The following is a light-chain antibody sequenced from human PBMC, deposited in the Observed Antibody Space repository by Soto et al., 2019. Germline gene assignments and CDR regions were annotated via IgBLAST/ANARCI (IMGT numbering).Light chain of an antibody. CDR2: GAS. CDR3: QQYNNWWT. CDR1: QSVSTS. Sequence: EIVMTQSPATLSVSPGETAILSCRASQSVSTSLAWYQQKPGQAPRLLISGASTRATGVPARFSGSGSETEFTLTISSLQSEDFAVYYCQQYNNWWTFGQGTKVEIK. J-gene: IGKJ1*01. V-gene: IGKV3-15*01.